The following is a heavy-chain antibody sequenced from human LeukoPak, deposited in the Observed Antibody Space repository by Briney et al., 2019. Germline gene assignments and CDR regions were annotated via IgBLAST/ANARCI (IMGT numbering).Heavy chain of an antibody. J-gene: IGHJ3*02. D-gene: IGHD3-22*01. Sequence: SETLSLTCTVSGGSISTYYCSWIRQPPGRGLEWVGYVYYSGSTYYNPSLKGRVTISLDTPKTQFSLRLTSVTAADTAVYYCARAPYYHSSGQDVFDIWGPGTLLTVSS. CDR2: VYYSGST. CDR3: ARAPYYHSSGQDVFDI. V-gene: IGHV4-59*01. CDR1: GGSISTYY.